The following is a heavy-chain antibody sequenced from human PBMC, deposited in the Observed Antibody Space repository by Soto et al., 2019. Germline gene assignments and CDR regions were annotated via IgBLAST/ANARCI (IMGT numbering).Heavy chain of an antibody. CDR1: GYTFTGHY. D-gene: IGHD1-26*01. J-gene: IGHJ4*02. CDR3: GRGRSGQIVVFY. V-gene: IGHV1-2*02. CDR2: IGPESGAT. Sequence: ASVKVSCKASGYTFTGHYIHWVRQAPEQGPEWMGEIGPESGATRYAQKFQGRVTMTRDMSITTVCMELNNLSPDDTAVYYCGRGRSGQIVVFYWGQGTPVTVSS.